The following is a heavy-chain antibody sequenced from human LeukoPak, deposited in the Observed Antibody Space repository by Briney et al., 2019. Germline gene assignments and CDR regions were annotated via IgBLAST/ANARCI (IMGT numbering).Heavy chain of an antibody. CDR2: ISGGGGST. CDR1: GFTFSSYA. J-gene: IGHJ4*02. V-gene: IGHV3-23*01. CDR3: AKEGGSYPSFDY. D-gene: IGHD1-26*01. Sequence: SGASLRLSCAASGFTFSSYAMSWVRQAPGKGLEWVSAISGGGGSTYYADSVKGRFTISRDNSKNTLYLQMNSLRAEDTAVYYCAKEGGSYPSFDYWGQGTLVTVSS.